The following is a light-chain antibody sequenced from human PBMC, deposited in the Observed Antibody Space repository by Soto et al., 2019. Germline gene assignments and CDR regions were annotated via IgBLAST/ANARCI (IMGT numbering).Light chain of an antibody. CDR1: SSDIGGYNY. CDR3: CTYAGSYTEV. Sequence: SVAGAPGQSDTISCTGTSSDIGGYNYVSWYQQHPGKAPKLMIYDVSKRPSGVPDRFSGSKSGNTASLTISGLQAEDEADYYCCTYAGSYTEVFGTGTKVTVL. J-gene: IGLJ1*01. V-gene: IGLV2-11*01. CDR2: DVS.